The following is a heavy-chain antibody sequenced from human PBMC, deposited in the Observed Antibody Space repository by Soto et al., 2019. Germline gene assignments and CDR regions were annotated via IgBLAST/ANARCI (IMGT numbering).Heavy chain of an antibody. CDR1: GFTFRSYW. CDR3: ASGGSSLNFDS. CDR2: INSDGSST. Sequence: GSLRLSCAASGFTFRSYWMQWVRQAPGKGLVGVSWINSDGSSTSYADSVKGRFTISRDNAKNTLYLQMNSLRAEDTAVYYCASGGSSLNFDSWGQGTLVTVSS. D-gene: IGHD6-6*01. V-gene: IGHV3-74*01. J-gene: IGHJ4*02.